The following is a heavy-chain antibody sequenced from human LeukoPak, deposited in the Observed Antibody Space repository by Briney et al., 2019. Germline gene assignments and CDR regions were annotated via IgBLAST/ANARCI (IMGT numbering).Heavy chain of an antibody. CDR1: GYTFTSYG. Sequence: AASVKVSCKASGYTFTSYGISWVRQAPGQGLEWMGWISAYNGNTNYAQKLQGRVTMTTDTSTSTAYMELRSLRSDDMAVYYCARLPYCSSTSCRSEFNWFDPWGQGTLVTVSS. D-gene: IGHD2-2*01. CDR2: ISAYNGNT. CDR3: ARLPYCSSTSCRSEFNWFDP. J-gene: IGHJ5*02. V-gene: IGHV1-18*03.